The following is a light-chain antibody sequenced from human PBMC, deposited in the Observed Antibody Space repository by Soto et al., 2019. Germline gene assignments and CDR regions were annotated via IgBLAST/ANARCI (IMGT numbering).Light chain of an antibody. V-gene: IGLV2-23*02. CDR3: CSYAGSNTWV. J-gene: IGLJ3*02. Sequence: QSALTQPASVSGSPGQSITISCTGTSSDVGSYNLVSWYQQHPGKAPKLMISEVTKRPSGVSNRFSGSKSGNTASLTISRLQAEDESDYYCCSYAGSNTWVFGGGTKLTVL. CDR2: EVT. CDR1: SSDVGSYNL.